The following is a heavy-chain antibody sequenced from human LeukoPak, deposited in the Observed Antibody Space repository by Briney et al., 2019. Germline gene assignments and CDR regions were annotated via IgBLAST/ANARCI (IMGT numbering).Heavy chain of an antibody. CDR2: INHSGST. J-gene: IGHJ4*02. V-gene: IGHV4-34*01. CDR3: ARAHLYFDY. Sequence: SETLSLTCAVYGGSFSGYYWSWIRQPPGKGLEWIGEINHSGSTNYNPSLKSRVTISVDTSKNQFSLKLSSVTAADTAVYYCARAHLYFDYWGQGTLVTVSS. CDR1: GGSFSGYY.